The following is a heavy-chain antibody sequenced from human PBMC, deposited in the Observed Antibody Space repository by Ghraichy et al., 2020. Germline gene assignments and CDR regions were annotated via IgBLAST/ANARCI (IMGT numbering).Heavy chain of an antibody. CDR2: IYYSGST. CDR3: ARSVYWNYVSYYFDY. V-gene: IGHV4-31*03. Sequence: SETLSLTCTVSGGSISSGGYYWSWIRQHPGKGLEWIGYIYYSGSTYYNPSLKSRVTITVDTSKNQFSLKLSSVTAADTAVYYCARSVYWNYVSYYFDYWGQGTLVTVSS. J-gene: IGHJ4*02. CDR1: GGSISSGGYY. D-gene: IGHD1-7*01.